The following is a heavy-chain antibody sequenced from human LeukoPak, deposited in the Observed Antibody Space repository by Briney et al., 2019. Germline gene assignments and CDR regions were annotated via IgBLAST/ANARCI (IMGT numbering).Heavy chain of an antibody. D-gene: IGHD5-24*01. V-gene: IGHV4-34*01. CDR1: GGSCDDYY. Sequence: SETLSLTCDVSGGSCDDYYCSWIRQPPGKGLEWIGEIHPHGIFYYNSSLMSRVTISIDTSKSQFSLRLTSVTSADTAFYYCARGRDRSKAGDLWGQGSLVTVSS. J-gene: IGHJ5*02. CDR2: IHPHGIF. CDR3: ARGRDRSKAGDL.